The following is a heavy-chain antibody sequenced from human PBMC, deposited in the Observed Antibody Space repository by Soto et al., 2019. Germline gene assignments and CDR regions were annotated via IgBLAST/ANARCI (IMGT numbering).Heavy chain of an antibody. J-gene: IGHJ4*02. CDR3: ARLEMATIFDY. CDR1: GGSISSSSYY. Sequence: QLQLQESGPGLVKPSETLSLTCTVSGGSISSSSYYWGWIRQPPGKGLEWIGSIYYSGSTYYSTYLKSRVTIYVDTSKNQLSLELSSVTAADAAVYYCARLEMATIFDYWGQGTLVTVSS. V-gene: IGHV4-39*01. D-gene: IGHD5-12*01. CDR2: IYYSGST.